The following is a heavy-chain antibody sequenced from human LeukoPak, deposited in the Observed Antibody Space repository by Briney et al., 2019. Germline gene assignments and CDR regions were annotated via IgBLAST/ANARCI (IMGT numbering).Heavy chain of an antibody. CDR3: ARLYGSAAGDYDY. V-gene: IGHV4-39*01. Sequence: SGTLSLTCTVSGGSISSSSYYWGWIRQPPGKGLEWIGSIYYSGSTYYNPSLKSRVTISVDTSKNQFSLKLSSVTAADTAVYYCARLYGSAAGDYDYWGQGTLVTVSS. D-gene: IGHD6-13*01. CDR1: GGSISSSSYY. CDR2: IYYSGST. J-gene: IGHJ4*02.